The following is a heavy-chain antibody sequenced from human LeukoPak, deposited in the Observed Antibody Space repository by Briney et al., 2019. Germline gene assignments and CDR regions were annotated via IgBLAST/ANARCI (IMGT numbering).Heavy chain of an antibody. CDR1: GGSIINYY. V-gene: IGHV4-4*07. D-gene: IGHD2-2*01. J-gene: IGHJ4*02. Sequence: SETLSLTCTVSGGSIINYYWSWIRQPAGKGLEWIGHVYPSGSTNYNPSLRSRLTMSVDTSKNQLSLKLNSVTAADTAVYYCARVRGCSTTSCYPAVDYWGQGTLVTVSS. CDR3: ARVRGCSTTSCYPAVDY. CDR2: VYPSGST.